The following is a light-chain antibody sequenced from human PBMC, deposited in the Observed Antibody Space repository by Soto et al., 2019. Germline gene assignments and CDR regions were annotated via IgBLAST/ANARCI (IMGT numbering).Light chain of an antibody. V-gene: IGKV3-20*01. J-gene: IGKJ1*01. CDR1: QRISISY. CDR3: QQYVRSPWT. CDR2: GSS. Sequence: ESVYTHSPGTLSVSPGEGATLSFRASQRISISYLAWYQQKPGQAPRLLIYGSSTRATGIPDRFSGSGSETDFTLTISRLEPEDFAVYYCQQYVRSPWTFGQGTKVDIK.